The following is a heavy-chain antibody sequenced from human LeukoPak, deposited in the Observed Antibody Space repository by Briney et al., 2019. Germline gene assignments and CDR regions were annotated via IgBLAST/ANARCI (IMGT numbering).Heavy chain of an antibody. CDR2: ISSSGSTI. D-gene: IGHD3-22*01. CDR1: GFTFSSYE. V-gene: IGHV3-48*03. CDR3: ARNTMIVVGTYYYYYMDV. J-gene: IGHJ6*03. Sequence: PGGSLRLSCAASGFTFSSYEMNWVRQAPGKGLEWVSYISSSGSTIYYADSVKGRFTISRDNAKNSLYLQMNSLRAEDTAVYYSARNTMIVVGTYYYYYMDVWGKGTTVTISS.